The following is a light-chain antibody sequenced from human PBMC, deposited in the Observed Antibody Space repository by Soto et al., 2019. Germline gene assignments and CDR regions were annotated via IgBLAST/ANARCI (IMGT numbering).Light chain of an antibody. CDR3: QQYGSSPLVT. J-gene: IGKJ5*01. CDR2: GTS. V-gene: IGKV3-20*01. CDR1: QSVSSSY. Sequence: EIVLTQSPGTLSLSPGERATLSCRASQSVSSSYLAWYQQRPGQAPRLLIYGTSSTATGIPDRFSGSGSGTDFTLTISSLKPEDFAVYYGQQYGSSPLVTFGQGTRLEIK.